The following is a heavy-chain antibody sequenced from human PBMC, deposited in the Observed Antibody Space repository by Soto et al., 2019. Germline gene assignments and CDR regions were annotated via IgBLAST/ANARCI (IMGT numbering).Heavy chain of an antibody. CDR1: GDSISNGGYY. V-gene: IGHV4-31*03. D-gene: IGHD6-13*01. CDR3: ARQKAAGSFTYYFDN. J-gene: IGHJ4*02. CDR2: IYYSGST. Sequence: SETLSLTCTVSGDSISNGGYYWAWIRQHPGKGLERIGYIYYSGSTHHNPSLKSRDTISLDMSKNQFSLKLSSVTAADTAVYYCARQKAAGSFTYYFDNWGQGTLVTVSS.